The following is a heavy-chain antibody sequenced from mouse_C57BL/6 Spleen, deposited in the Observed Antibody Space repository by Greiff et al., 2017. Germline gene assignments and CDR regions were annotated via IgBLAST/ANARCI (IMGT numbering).Heavy chain of an antibody. Sequence: DVKLVESGGGLVQPGGSLSLSCAASGFTFTDYYMSWVRQPPGKALEWLGFIRNKANGYTTEYSASVKGLFTISRDNSQSILYLQMNALRAEDSATYYCARSDGYYVGFAYWGQGTLVTVSA. J-gene: IGHJ3*01. V-gene: IGHV7-3*01. CDR3: ARSDGYYVGFAY. CDR2: IRNKANGYTT. D-gene: IGHD2-3*01. CDR1: GFTFTDYY.